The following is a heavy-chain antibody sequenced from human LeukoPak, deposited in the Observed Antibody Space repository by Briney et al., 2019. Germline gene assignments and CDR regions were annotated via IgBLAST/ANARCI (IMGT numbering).Heavy chain of an antibody. D-gene: IGHD3-22*01. CDR3: ARATYYYDSSGYYYVDY. V-gene: IGHV4-31*03. J-gene: IGHJ4*02. CDR1: GGSISSGGYY. Sequence: SGTLSLTCTVSGGSISSGGYYWSWIRQHPGKGLEWIGYIYYSRSTYYNPSLKSRVTISVDTSKNQFSLKLSSVTAADTAVYYCARATYYYDSSGYYYVDYWGQGTLVTVSS. CDR2: IYYSRST.